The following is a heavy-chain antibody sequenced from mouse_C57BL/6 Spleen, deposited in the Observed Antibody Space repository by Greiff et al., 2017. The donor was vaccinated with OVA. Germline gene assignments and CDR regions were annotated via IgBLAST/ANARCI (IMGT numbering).Heavy chain of an antibody. V-gene: IGHV1-52*01. CDR2: IDPSDSET. Sequence: VKLQQPGAELVRPGSSVKLSCKASGYTFTSYWMHWVKQRPIQGLEWIGNIDPSDSETHYNQKFKDKATLTVDKSSSTAYMQLSSLTSEDSAVYYCAREGDYLDYWGKGTTLTVSS. CDR1: GYTFTSYW. J-gene: IGHJ2*01. CDR3: AREGDYLDY.